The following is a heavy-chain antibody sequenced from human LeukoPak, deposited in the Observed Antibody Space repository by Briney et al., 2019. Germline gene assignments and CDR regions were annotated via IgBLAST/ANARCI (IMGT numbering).Heavy chain of an antibody. J-gene: IGHJ4*02. CDR3: ARDPTTTVTTGSLDY. D-gene: IGHD4-17*01. CDR1: GGSIGSYY. CDR2: IYFTGST. Sequence: SETLSLTCTVSGGSIGSYYWHWIRQPPEKGLEWIGYIYFTGSTNYNPSLKSRVTISVDTSKNQFSLKLNSVTAADTAIYYCARDPTTTVTTGSLDYWGQGTLVTVSS. V-gene: IGHV4-59*01.